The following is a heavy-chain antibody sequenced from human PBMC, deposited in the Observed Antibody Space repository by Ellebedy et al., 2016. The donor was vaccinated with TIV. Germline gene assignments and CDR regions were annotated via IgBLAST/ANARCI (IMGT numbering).Heavy chain of an antibody. Sequence: PGGSLRLSCAASGFTFSFYWMHWVRQAPGKGLVWVSRINTDGSTIHYADSVKGRFTISRDNAKNSLYLQMNSLRVEDTAVYYCARDVNWALDYWGQGILVTVSS. CDR1: GFTFSFYW. D-gene: IGHD7-27*01. J-gene: IGHJ4*02. V-gene: IGHV3-74*01. CDR3: ARDVNWALDY. CDR2: INTDGSTI.